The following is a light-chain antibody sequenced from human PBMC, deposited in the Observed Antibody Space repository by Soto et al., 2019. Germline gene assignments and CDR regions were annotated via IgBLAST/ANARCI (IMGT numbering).Light chain of an antibody. CDR1: TGAVTSGHF. V-gene: IGLV7-46*01. CDR3: LLSYNGARV. Sequence: QAVVTQEPSLTVSPGGTVTLTCGSSTGAVTSGHFPYWFQQKPGQAPRTLIYDITNRHSWTPARFSGSLLGGKAALTLSGAQPDDEAENYCLLSYNGARVFGGGTKLTVL. CDR2: DIT. J-gene: IGLJ3*02.